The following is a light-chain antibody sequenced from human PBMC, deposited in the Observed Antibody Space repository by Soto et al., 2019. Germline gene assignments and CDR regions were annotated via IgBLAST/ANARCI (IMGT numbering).Light chain of an antibody. V-gene: IGKV1-5*03. Sequence: DIQMTQSPSTLSASVGDRDTITCRASQSVSPWLAWYQQKPGKPPNLLIYKAFSLESGVPSRFSGSGSGTEFTLTISSLQPDDFATYYCQQYNNYPWTFGQGTKVDI. CDR2: KAF. J-gene: IGKJ1*01. CDR1: QSVSPW. CDR3: QQYNNYPWT.